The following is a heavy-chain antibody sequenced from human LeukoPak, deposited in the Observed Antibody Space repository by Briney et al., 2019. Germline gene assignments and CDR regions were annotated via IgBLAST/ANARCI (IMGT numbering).Heavy chain of an antibody. Sequence: GRSLRLSCVASGFTFSSYGIHWVRQAPGKGLEWVAVIRYDGSEKYYADSVQGRFTISRDNSKNTVYLEVNSLRAEDTAVYYCARVLGDGNRRLDYWGQGTLVTVSS. D-gene: IGHD3-16*01. V-gene: IGHV3-33*01. CDR1: GFTFSSYG. J-gene: IGHJ4*02. CDR2: IRYDGSEK. CDR3: ARVLGDGNRRLDY.